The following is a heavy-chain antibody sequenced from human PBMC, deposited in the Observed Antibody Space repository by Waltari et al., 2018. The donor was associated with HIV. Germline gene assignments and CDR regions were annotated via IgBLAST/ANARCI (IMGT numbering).Heavy chain of an antibody. J-gene: IGHJ4*02. CDR2: MNPNSGNT. V-gene: IGHV1-8*01. Sequence: QVQLVQSGAEVKKPGASVKVSCKASGYTFTSYDINWVRQATGQGLEWLGWMNPNSGNTGYAQRCQGRVTMTRNTSRSSAYMELSSLRSEDTAVYFCARGPQDYPKYYFDYWGQGTLVTVSS. D-gene: IGHD4-17*01. CDR3: ARGPQDYPKYYFDY. CDR1: GYTFTSYD.